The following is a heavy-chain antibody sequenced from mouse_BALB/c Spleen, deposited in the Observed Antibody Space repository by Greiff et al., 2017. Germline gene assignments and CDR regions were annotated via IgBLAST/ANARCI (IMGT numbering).Heavy chain of an antibody. CDR1: GFTFNTYA. J-gene: IGHJ2*01. D-gene: IGHD3-3*01. CDR3: VRGDLYYVDY. CDR2: IRSKSNNYAT. V-gene: IGHV10-1*02. Sequence: EVKLMESGGGLVQPKGSLKLSCAASGFTFNTYAMNWVRQAPGKGLEWVARIRSKSNNYATYYADSVKDRFTISRDDSQSMLYLQMNNLKTEDTAMYYCVRGDLYYVDYWGQGTTLTVSS.